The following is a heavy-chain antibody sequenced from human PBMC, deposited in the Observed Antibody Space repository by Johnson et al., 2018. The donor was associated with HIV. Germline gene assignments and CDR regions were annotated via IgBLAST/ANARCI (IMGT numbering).Heavy chain of an antibody. J-gene: IGHJ3*02. CDR3: ARATPGIAAAGPTHPSGFDI. CDR1: GFTFSDYY. D-gene: IGHD6-13*01. Sequence: QEQLVESGGGVVQPGRSLRLSCAASGFTFSDYYMSWIRQAPGKGLEWVSYISSSGSTIYYADSVKGRFIISRDNAKNSLYLQMNSLRAEDTAVYYCARATPGIAAAGPTHPSGFDIGGRGTVVTVSS. V-gene: IGHV3-11*04. CDR2: ISSSGSTI.